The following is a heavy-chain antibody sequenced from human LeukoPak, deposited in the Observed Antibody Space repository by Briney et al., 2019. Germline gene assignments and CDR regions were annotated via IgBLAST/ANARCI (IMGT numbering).Heavy chain of an antibody. CDR1: GFTFSSYG. Sequence: GGPLRLSCAASGFTFSSYGMHWARQAPGKGLEWVAVIWYDGSNKYYADSVKGRFTISRDNSKNTLYLQMNSLRAEDTAVYYCARDGVGMDVWGQGTTVTVSS. J-gene: IGHJ6*02. CDR3: ARDGVGMDV. D-gene: IGHD3-16*01. CDR2: IWYDGSNK. V-gene: IGHV3-33*01.